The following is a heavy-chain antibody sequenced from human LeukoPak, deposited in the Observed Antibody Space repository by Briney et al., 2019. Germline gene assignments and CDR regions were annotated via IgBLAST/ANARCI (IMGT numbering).Heavy chain of an antibody. D-gene: IGHD2-2*02. J-gene: IGHJ4*02. CDR1: GYTCTGYY. Sequence: AASVKVSCKASGYTCTGYYMHWVRQAPGQGLEWMGWINPNSGGTNYAQKYQGRVTMTRDTSISTAYMELSRLRSDDTAVYYCARAVVVVPAAIYYDSSGYLFDYWGQGTLVTVSS. CDR2: INPNSGGT. V-gene: IGHV1-2*02. CDR3: ARAVVVVPAAIYYDSSGYLFDY.